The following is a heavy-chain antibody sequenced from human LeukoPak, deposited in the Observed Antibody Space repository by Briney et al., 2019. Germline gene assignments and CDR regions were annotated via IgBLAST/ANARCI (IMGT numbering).Heavy chain of an antibody. J-gene: IGHJ4*02. CDR3: ARDSGSSWCELDY. Sequence: GASVKVSCKASGGTFSSYAISWVRQAPGQGLEWMGGIIPIFGTANYAQKFQGRVTITTDESTSTAYMELSRLRSDDTAVYYCARDSGSSWCELDYWGQGTLVTVSS. D-gene: IGHD6-13*01. CDR1: GGTFSSYA. CDR2: IIPIFGTA. V-gene: IGHV1-69*05.